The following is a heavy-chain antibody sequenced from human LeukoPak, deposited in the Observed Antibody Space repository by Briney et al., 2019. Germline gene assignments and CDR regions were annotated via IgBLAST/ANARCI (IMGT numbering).Heavy chain of an antibody. CDR3: ARGPSTTVTNRNYFDY. D-gene: IGHD4-11*01. CDR2: INPYSGGT. J-gene: IGHJ4*02. V-gene: IGHV1-2*02. CDR1: GYTFTGYY. Sequence: ASVKVSCKASGYTFTGYYMHWVRQAPGQGLEWMGWINPYSGGTNYAQKFQGRVTMTRDTSISTAYMELSRLRSDDTAAYYCARGPSTTVTNRNYFDYWGQGTLVTVSS.